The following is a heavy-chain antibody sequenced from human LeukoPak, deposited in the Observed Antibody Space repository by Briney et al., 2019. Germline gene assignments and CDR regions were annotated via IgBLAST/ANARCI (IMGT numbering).Heavy chain of an antibody. CDR2: INPSGGST. J-gene: IGHJ3*02. D-gene: IGHD6-19*01. CDR3: ARGRSSGWEPDAFDI. V-gene: IGHV1-46*01. Sequence: GASVKVSCKASGYTFTSYYMHWVRQAPGQGLEWMGIINPSGGSTSYAQKFQGRVTMTRDTSTSTVYMELSSLRSEDTAVYYCARGRSSGWEPDAFDIWGQGTMVTVSS. CDR1: GYTFTSYY.